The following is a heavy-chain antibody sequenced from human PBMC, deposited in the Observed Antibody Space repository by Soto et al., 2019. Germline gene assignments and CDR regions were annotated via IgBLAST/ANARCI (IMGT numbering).Heavy chain of an antibody. CDR3: ARDPDGDYDFDY. CDR1: GYTFTRYG. CDR2: INAYNGQT. V-gene: IGHV1-18*01. Sequence: QVQLVQSGVEVEKPGASVKVSCKASGYTFTRYGISWVRQAPGQGLEWMGWINAYNGQTNYAQKVQGRLTITTDTSTSTAYMELRSLRSDYTAVYYCARDPDGDYDFDYWGQGTLVTVSS. D-gene: IGHD4-17*01. J-gene: IGHJ4*02.